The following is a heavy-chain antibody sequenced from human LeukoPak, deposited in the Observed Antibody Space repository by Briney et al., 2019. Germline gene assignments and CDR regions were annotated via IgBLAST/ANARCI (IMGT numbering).Heavy chain of an antibody. Sequence: GGSLRLSCAASGFTFSDYYMSWFRQAPGKGLEWVSYISSSGSTIYYADSVKGRFTISRDNAKNSLYLQMNSLRAEDTAVYYCARDLGSSWPPLAGWFDPWDQGTLVTVSS. CDR3: ARDLGSSWPPLAGWFDP. CDR1: GFTFSDYY. CDR2: ISSSGSTI. J-gene: IGHJ5*02. D-gene: IGHD6-13*01. V-gene: IGHV3-11*01.